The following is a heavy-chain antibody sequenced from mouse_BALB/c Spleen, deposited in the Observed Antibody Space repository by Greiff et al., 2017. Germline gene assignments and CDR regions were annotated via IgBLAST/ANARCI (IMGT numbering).Heavy chain of an antibody. D-gene: IGHD2-3*01. Sequence: EVKLMESGGGLVKPGGSLKLSCAASGFTFSSYAMSWVRQTPEKRLEWVATISSGGSYTYYPDSVKGRFTISRDNAKNTLYLQMSSLRSEDTAMYYCARQGDGYLYAMDYWGQGTSVTVAS. CDR1: GFTFSSYA. V-gene: IGHV5-9-3*01. J-gene: IGHJ4*01. CDR3: ARQGDGYLYAMDY. CDR2: ISSGGSYT.